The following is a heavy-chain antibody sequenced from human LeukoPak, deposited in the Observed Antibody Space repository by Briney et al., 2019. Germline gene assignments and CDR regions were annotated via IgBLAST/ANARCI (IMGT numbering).Heavy chain of an antibody. J-gene: IGHJ3*02. V-gene: IGHV3-48*01. CDR2: ISSSSTTI. D-gene: IGHD5-24*01. Sequence: GGSLRLSCAASGFTFSSYSMNWVRQAPGKGLEWVSYISSSSTTIYYADSVKGRFTISRDNSKNTLYLQMNSLRAEDTAVYYCASSRDGYKRGDAFDIWGQGTMVTVSS. CDR1: GFTFSSYS. CDR3: ASSRDGYKRGDAFDI.